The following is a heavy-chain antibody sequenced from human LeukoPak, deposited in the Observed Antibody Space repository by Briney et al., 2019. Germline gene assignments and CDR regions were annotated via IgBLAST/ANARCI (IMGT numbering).Heavy chain of an antibody. Sequence: GGSLRLSCAASGFSFSSNGMHGGRQAPGKGLEGVYVIWYDGSNKYYADSVKGRFTISRDNSKNTLYLQMNSLRAEDTAVYYCARVSDYSNYFDYWGQGTLVTVSS. CDR1: GFSFSSNG. J-gene: IGHJ4*02. D-gene: IGHD4-11*01. CDR2: IWYDGSNK. V-gene: IGHV3-33*01. CDR3: ARVSDYSNYFDY.